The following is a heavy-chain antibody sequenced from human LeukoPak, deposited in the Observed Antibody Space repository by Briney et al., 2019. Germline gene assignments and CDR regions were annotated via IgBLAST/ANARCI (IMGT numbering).Heavy chain of an antibody. D-gene: IGHD6-19*01. CDR1: GGSISSSSYY. V-gene: IGHV4-39*01. CDR2: IYYSGST. Sequence: SETQSLTCTVSGGSISSSSYYWGWIRQPPGKGLEWIGSIYYSGSTYYNPSLKSRVTISVDTSKNQFSLKLSSVTAADTTVYYCARRPLYSSGSDYWGQGTLVTVSS. CDR3: ARRPLYSSGSDY. J-gene: IGHJ4*02.